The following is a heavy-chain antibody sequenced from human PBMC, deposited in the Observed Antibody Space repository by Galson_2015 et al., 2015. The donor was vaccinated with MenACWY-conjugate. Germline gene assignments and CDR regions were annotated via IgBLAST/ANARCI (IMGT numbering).Heavy chain of an antibody. CDR1: GFTFSSYA. Sequence: SLRLSCAASGFTFSSYAMHWVRQAPGKGLEWVAIISYDGSNKYYADSVKGRFTISRDNSKNTLYLQMNSLRAEDTAVYYCARSSGGSGRSKAPVPEVSLPFDYWGQGTLVTVSS. D-gene: IGHD3-10*01. J-gene: IGHJ4*02. V-gene: IGHV3-30*04. CDR2: ISYDGSNK. CDR3: ARSSGGSGRSKAPVPEVSLPFDY.